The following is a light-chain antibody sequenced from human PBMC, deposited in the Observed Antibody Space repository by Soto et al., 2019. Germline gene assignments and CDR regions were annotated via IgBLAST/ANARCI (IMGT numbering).Light chain of an antibody. J-gene: IGKJ4*01. CDR1: QSVLYSYNNKSY. CDR2: WAS. V-gene: IGKV4-1*01. CDR3: QQDYNTPLA. Sequence: EIVVTRSPDSLAVSMGERATINCTSSQSVLYSYNNKSYLDWYQQKPRKPPKLLINWASTRESGVPDRFSGSGSGTDFTLTISSLQAEDVAVYYCQQDYNTPLAFGGGTKVDIK.